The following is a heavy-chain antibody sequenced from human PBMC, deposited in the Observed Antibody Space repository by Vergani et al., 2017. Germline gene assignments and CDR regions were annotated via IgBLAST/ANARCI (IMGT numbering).Heavy chain of an antibody. D-gene: IGHD1-7*01. V-gene: IGHV3-33*01. CDR1: GFTFSRYG. CDR3: ARDGGLITGTTGDIDAFDI. J-gene: IGHJ3*02. CDR2: IWYDGSNK. Sequence: VQLVESGGGVVQPGRSLRLSCAASGFTFSRYGMHWVRQAPGKGLEWVAVIWYDGSNKYYADSVKGRFTISRDNSKNTLYLQMNSLRAEDTAVYYCARDGGLITGTTGDIDAFDIWGQGTMVTVSS.